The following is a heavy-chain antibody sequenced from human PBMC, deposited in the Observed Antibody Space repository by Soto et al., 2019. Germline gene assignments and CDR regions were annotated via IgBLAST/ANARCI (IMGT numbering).Heavy chain of an antibody. D-gene: IGHD2-8*01. CDR1: GFTFSSYA. J-gene: IGHJ3*02. V-gene: IGHV3-23*01. CDR3: ARDDCTNGVCYPTADFDI. CDR2: ISGSSGNT. Sequence: PGGSLRLSCAASGFTFSSYAMSWVRQAPGKGLEWVSAISGSSGNTYYADSVKGRFTISRDNSKNTLYQQMNSLRAEDTAVYYSARDDCTNGVCYPTADFDIWGQGTMVTVSS.